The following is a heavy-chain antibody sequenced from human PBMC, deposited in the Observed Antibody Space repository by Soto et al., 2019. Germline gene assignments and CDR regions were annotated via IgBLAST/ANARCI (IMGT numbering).Heavy chain of an antibody. V-gene: IGHV3-64*01. CDR1: GFTFSSYA. Sequence: GVPLTLSCATSGFTFSSYAMHWVRQAPGKGLEYVSAISSNGGSTYYANSVKGRFTISSDNSKNTLYLQMGSLKAEDMAVYYSSRYCKGGFVLWGHGT. CDR3: SRYCKGGFVL. CDR2: ISSNGGST. D-gene: IGHD2-8*01. J-gene: IGHJ3*01.